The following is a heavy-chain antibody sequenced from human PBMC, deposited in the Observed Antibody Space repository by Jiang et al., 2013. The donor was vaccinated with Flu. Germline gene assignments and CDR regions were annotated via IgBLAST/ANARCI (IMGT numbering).Heavy chain of an antibody. CDR2: IYYSGSA. CDR3: ARGPVLTLSYYDSSGYYPNSFDP. J-gene: IGHJ5*02. V-gene: IGHV4-59*08. Sequence: GLVKPSETLSLTCTASGGSISSYYWSWIRQPPGKGLEWVGYIYYSGSANYNPSLKSRVTISVDTSKNQFSLKLSSVTAADMAVYYCARGPVLTLSYYDSSGYYPNSFDPWGQGTLVTVSS. CDR1: GGSISSYY. D-gene: IGHD3-22*01.